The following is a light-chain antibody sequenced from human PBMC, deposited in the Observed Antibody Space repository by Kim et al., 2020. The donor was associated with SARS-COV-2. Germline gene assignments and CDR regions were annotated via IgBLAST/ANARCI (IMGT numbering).Light chain of an antibody. Sequence: QSVLTQTPSVSGAPGQRVTISCTGSSSNIGAGYDVHWYQLLPGTAPKLIIYGNSNRPSGVPDRFSGSKSATSASLAITGLQAEDEADYYCQCYDSSLSGSVLGTGTKVTVL. CDR3: QCYDSSLSGSV. V-gene: IGLV1-40*01. CDR2: GNS. CDR1: SSNIGAGYD. J-gene: IGLJ1*01.